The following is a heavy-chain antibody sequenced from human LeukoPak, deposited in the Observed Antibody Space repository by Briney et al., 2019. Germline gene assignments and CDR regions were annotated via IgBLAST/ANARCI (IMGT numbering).Heavy chain of an antibody. V-gene: IGHV3-9*01. CDR2: ISWNGGSI. D-gene: IGHD1-26*01. CDR3: ARVASGSPDY. CDR1: GFTFDDYA. J-gene: IGHJ4*02. Sequence: GGSLRLSCAGSGFTFDDYAMHWVRQAPGKGLEWVSGISWNGGSIGSADSVKGRFTISGDNAKNSLYLQMNSLRVEDTAVYYCARVASGSPDYWGQGTLVTVSS.